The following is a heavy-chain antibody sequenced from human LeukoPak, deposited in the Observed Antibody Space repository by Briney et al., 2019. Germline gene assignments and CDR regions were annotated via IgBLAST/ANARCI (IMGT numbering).Heavy chain of an antibody. CDR3: ARDQLLSRRYYYYYYGMDV. D-gene: IGHD2-2*01. J-gene: IGHJ6*02. V-gene: IGHV1-18*04. Sequence: GASVKVSCKASGYTFTGYYMHWVRQAPGQGLEWMGWISAYNGNTNYAQKLQGRVTMTTDTSTSTAYMELRSLRSDDTAVYYCARDQLLSRRYYYYYYGMDVWGQGTTVTVSS. CDR1: GYTFTGYY. CDR2: ISAYNGNT.